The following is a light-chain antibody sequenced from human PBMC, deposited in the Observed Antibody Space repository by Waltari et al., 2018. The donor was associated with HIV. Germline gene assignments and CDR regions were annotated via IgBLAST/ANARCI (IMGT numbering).Light chain of an antibody. CDR2: RNK. J-gene: IGLJ1*01. V-gene: IGLV1-47*01. CDR1: SSHIGSNY. CDR3: AACDDSLSGQV. Sequence: QSVLTQPPSASGTPGQRVTISCSGSSSHIGSNYVYWYQQLPGTTPKLLIYRNKQRPSGVPDRISGSKSATSASLAISGLRSEDEADFSCAACDDSLSGQVFGPGTKVTVL.